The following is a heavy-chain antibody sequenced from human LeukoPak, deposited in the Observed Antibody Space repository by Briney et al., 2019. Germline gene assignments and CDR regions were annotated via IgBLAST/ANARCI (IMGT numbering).Heavy chain of an antibody. Sequence: PSETLSLTCTVSGGSISSYYWSWIRQPPGKGREGIGYIYYSGSTNYNPSLKSRVTISVDTSKNQFSLKLSSVTAADTAVYYCAKTDYDFWSGFDYWGQGTLVTVSS. V-gene: IGHV4-59*01. CDR2: IYYSGST. J-gene: IGHJ4*02. CDR3: AKTDYDFWSGFDY. CDR1: GGSISSYY. D-gene: IGHD3-3*01.